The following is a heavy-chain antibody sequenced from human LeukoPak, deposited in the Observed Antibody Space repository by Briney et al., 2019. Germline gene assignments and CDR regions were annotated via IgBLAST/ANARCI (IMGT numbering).Heavy chain of an antibody. CDR1: GYTFTSYG. Sequence: ASVKVSCKASGYTFTSYGISWVRQAPGQGLEWMGWISAYNGNTNYAQKLQGRVTMTTDTSTSTAYMELRSLRSDDTAVYYCARDWAPQTGTTGLDWFDPWGQGTLVTVSS. CDR3: ARDWAPQTGTTGLDWFDP. V-gene: IGHV1-18*01. J-gene: IGHJ5*02. D-gene: IGHD1-7*01. CDR2: ISAYNGNT.